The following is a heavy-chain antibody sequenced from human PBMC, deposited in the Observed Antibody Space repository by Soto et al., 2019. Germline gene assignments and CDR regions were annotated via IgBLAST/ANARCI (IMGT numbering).Heavy chain of an antibody. V-gene: IGHV4-30-4*01. D-gene: IGHD5-18*01. J-gene: IGHJ4*02. CDR3: ARGVTGIQLWVPYYFDY. CDR2: IYYSGST. CDR1: GGSIRGRGYH. Sequence: SVTLSPTPTVSGGSIRGRGYHWIWIRQPHGEGLEWIGYIYYSGSTYYNPSLKSRVTISVDTSKNQFSLKLSSVTAADTAVYYCARGVTGIQLWVPYYFDYWGQGTLVTVSS.